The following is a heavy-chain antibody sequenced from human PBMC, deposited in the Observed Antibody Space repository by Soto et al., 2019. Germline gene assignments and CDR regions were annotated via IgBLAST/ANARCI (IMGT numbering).Heavy chain of an antibody. D-gene: IGHD3-3*01. V-gene: IGHV1-2*02. Sequence: ASVKVSCQASGYTFTGYYMHWVRQAPGQGLAWMGWINPNSGGTHYAQKFQGRVTMTRDTPISTAYREQSRRRSYVTAVYYCARAPAHYDFWSGYHIWFDPWGQGTLVTVSS. CDR3: ARAPAHYDFWSGYHIWFDP. CDR2: INPNSGGT. CDR1: GYTFTGYY. J-gene: IGHJ5*02.